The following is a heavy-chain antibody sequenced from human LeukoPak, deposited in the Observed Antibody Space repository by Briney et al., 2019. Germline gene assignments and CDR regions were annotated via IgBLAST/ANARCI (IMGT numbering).Heavy chain of an antibody. CDR1: GFTFRNYW. V-gene: IGHV3-33*08. Sequence: PGGSLRLSCVVSGFTFRNYWMGWVRQAPGKGLEWVAVIWYDGSNKYYADSVKGRFTISRDNSKNTLYLQMNSLRAEDTAVYYCARGPHSSGYFGDWAFDIWGQGTMVTVSS. D-gene: IGHD3-22*01. CDR2: IWYDGSNK. J-gene: IGHJ3*02. CDR3: ARGPHSSGYFGDWAFDI.